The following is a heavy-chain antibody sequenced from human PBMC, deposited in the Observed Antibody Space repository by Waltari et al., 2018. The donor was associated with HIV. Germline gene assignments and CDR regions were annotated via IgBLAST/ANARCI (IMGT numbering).Heavy chain of an antibody. CDR1: GGSISSSSYY. CDR2: IYYSGST. D-gene: IGHD2-2*02. Sequence: QLQLQESGPELVKPSETLSLTCTVSGGSISSSSYYWGWIRQPPGKGLEWSGSIYYSGSTYYNPSLKSRVTISVDTSKNQFSLKLSSVTAADTAVYYCARASYDYCSSTSCYTHFDYWGQGTLVTVSS. CDR3: ARASYDYCSSTSCYTHFDY. J-gene: IGHJ4*02. V-gene: IGHV4-39*07.